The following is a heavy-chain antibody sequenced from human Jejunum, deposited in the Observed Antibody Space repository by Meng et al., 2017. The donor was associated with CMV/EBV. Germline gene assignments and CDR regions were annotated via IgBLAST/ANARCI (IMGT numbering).Heavy chain of an antibody. CDR3: AKPGPYYDILTGYFKMEYYFDY. D-gene: IGHD3-9*01. V-gene: IGHV3-23*01. CDR1: YA. CDR2: ISGSGGST. J-gene: IGHJ4*02. Sequence: YAMNWVRQAPGKGLEWVSGISGSGGSTYYADSVKGRFTISRDNSKNTLYLQMNSLRAEDTAVYYCAKPGPYYDILTGYFKMEYYFDYWGQGTLVTVSS.